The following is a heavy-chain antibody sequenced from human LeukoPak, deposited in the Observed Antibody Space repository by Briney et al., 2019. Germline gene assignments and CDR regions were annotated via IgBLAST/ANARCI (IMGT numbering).Heavy chain of an antibody. V-gene: IGHV3-9*01. Sequence: GGSLRLSCAASGFTFDDYAMHWVRQALGKGLEWVSGISWNSGSIGYADSVKGRFTISRDNAKNSLYLQMNSLRAEDTALYYCAKETGVMTSFDYWGQGTLVTVSS. J-gene: IGHJ4*02. CDR2: ISWNSGSI. CDR1: GFTFDDYA. CDR3: AKETGVMTSFDY. D-gene: IGHD3-16*01.